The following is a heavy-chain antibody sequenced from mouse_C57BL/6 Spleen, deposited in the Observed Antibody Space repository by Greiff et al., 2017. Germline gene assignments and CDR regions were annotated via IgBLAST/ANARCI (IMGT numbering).Heavy chain of an antibody. CDR3: ARNRDYSNPWYFDI. Sequence: EVQLLQSGPELVKPGASVKISCTASGYTFTDYYMNWVTQSHGKSLEWIGDINPNSGGTSYNQKFKGKATLTVDKSSSTAYMELRSLTSEDSAVYNCARNRDYSNPWYFDIWGTGTTVTVSS. J-gene: IGHJ1*03. D-gene: IGHD2-5*01. CDR2: INPNSGGT. V-gene: IGHV1-26*01. CDR1: GYTFTDYY.